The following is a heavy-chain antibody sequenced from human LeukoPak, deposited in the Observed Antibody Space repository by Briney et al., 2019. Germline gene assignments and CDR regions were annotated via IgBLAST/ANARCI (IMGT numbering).Heavy chain of an antibody. J-gene: IGHJ3*02. CDR3: ARGHYYDSSGYPGAFDI. V-gene: IGHV3-9*01. CDR1: GFTFDDYA. CDR2: ISWNSGSI. Sequence: GRSLRLSCAASGFTFDDYAMHWVRQAPGKGLEWVSGISWNSGSIGYADSVKGRFTISRDNAKTSLYLEMNSLRTEDTALYYCARGHYYDSSGYPGAFDIWGQGTMVTASS. D-gene: IGHD3-22*01.